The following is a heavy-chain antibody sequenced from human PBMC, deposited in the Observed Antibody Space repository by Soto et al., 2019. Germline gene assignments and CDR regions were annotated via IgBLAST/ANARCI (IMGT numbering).Heavy chain of an antibody. CDR1: GLTFSSSA. J-gene: IGHJ6*02. CDR2: IDVGSANA. CDR3: AKDFLQDWGQDYYYGMDV. Sequence: ASVKVSCKASGLTFSSSAVHWVRQARGHRLEWIGWIDVGSANANYAQMLQERVTISRDMSTSTAYMELSSLRAEDTALYYCAKDFLQDWGQDYYYGMDVWGQGTTVTVSS. D-gene: IGHD7-27*01. V-gene: IGHV1-58*01.